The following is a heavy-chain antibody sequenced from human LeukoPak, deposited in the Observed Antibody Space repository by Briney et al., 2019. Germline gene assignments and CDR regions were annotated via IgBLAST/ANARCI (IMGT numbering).Heavy chain of an antibody. CDR3: ARDNDYGDSPPGWFDP. Sequence: SQTLSLTCAVSGGSISSGDSSWSWIRQPAGKGLEWIGYIYHSGSTSYSPSLKSRVTISIDRSKNQFSLKLTSVTAADTAVYFCARDNDYGDSPPGWFDPWGQGTLVTVSS. CDR2: IYHSGST. CDR1: GGSISSGDSS. V-gene: IGHV4-30-2*01. D-gene: IGHD4-17*01. J-gene: IGHJ5*02.